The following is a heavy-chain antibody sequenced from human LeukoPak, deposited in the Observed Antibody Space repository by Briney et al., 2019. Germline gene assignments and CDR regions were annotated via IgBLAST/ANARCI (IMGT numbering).Heavy chain of an antibody. CDR3: ARVSQARYYYDSSPPFPRRGPAKYYFDY. CDR1: GGSISSGGYY. CDR2: INHSGST. Sequence: SETLSLTCTVSGGSISSGGYYWSWIRQPPGKGLEWIGEINHSGSTNYNPSLKSRVTISVDTSKNQFSLKLSSVTAADTAVYYCARVSQARYYYDSSPPFPRRGPAKYYFDYWGQGTLVTVSS. V-gene: IGHV4-39*07. D-gene: IGHD3-22*01. J-gene: IGHJ4*02.